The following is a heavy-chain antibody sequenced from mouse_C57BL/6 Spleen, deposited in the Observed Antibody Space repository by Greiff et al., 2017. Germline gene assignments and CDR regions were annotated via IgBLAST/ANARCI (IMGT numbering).Heavy chain of an antibody. V-gene: IGHV14-2*01. CDR3: EALYYYGSSYLAWFAY. Sequence: EVKLVESGAELVKPGASVKLSCTASGFNIKDYYMHWVKQRTEQGLEWIGRIDPEDGETKYAPKFQGKATITADTSSNTAYLQLSSLTSEDTAVYYCEALYYYGSSYLAWFAYWGQGTLVTVSA. J-gene: IGHJ3*01. CDR1: GFNIKDYY. D-gene: IGHD1-1*01. CDR2: IDPEDGET.